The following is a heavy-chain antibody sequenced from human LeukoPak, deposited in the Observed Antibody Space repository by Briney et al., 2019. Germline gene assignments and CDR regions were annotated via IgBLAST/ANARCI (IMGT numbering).Heavy chain of an antibody. D-gene: IGHD3-10*01. V-gene: IGHV3-7*03. J-gene: IGHJ5*02. CDR2: IKQDGSEK. CDR3: AREWSYYYGSGSNWFDP. Sequence: GGSLRLSCAASGFTFSSYWMSWVRQAPGKGLEWVANIKQDGSEKYYADSVKGRFTISRDNAKNSLYLQMNSLRAEDTAVYYCAREWSYYYGSGSNWFDPWGQGTLVTVSS. CDR1: GFTFSSYW.